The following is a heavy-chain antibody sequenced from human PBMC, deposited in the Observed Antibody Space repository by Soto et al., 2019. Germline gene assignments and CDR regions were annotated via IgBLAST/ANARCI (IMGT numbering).Heavy chain of an antibody. CDR2: ISAYNGNT. CDR3: AREPLSQLWFQFDP. CDR1: GYTFTSYG. J-gene: IGHJ5*02. V-gene: IGHV1-18*01. Sequence: ASVKVSCKASGYTFTSYGISWVRQAPGQGLEWMGWISAYNGNTNYAQKLQGRVTMTTDTSTSTAYMELRSLRSDDTAVDYCAREPLSQLWFQFDPLVQGTLVTVS. D-gene: IGHD5-18*01.